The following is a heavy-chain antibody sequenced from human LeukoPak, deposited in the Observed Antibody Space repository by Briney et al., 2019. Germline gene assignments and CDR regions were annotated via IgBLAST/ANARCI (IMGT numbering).Heavy chain of an antibody. CDR1: GGSISSYY. V-gene: IGHV4-59*01. CDR2: IYYSGSA. J-gene: IGHJ4*02. CDR3: ARVAVATRLGYFDY. Sequence: PSETLSLTCTVSGGSISSYYWSWIRQPPGKRLEWIGYIYYSGSANYNPSLKSRVTISVDTSKNQFSLKLSSVTAADTAVYYCARVAVATRLGYFDYWGQGTLVTVSS. D-gene: IGHD5-12*01.